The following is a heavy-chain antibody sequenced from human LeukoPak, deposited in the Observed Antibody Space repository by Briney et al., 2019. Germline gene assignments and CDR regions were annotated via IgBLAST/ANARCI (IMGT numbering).Heavy chain of an antibody. J-gene: IGHJ4*02. V-gene: IGHV3-21*01. Sequence: KPGGYLRLSCAASGFTFSSYSMNWVRQAPGKGLEWVSSISSSNSYIYYADSVKGRFTISRDNAKNSLYLQMNSLRAEDTAVYYCARGGPYYGSGSYYSPGYWGQGTLVTVSS. CDR2: ISSSNSYI. CDR3: ARGGPYYGSGSYYSPGY. CDR1: GFTFSSYS. D-gene: IGHD3-10*01.